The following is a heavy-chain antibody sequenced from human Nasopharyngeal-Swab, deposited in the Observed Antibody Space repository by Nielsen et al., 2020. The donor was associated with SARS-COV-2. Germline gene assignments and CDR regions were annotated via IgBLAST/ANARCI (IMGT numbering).Heavy chain of an antibody. Sequence: SETLSLTCTVSGGSISSYYWSWIRQPPGKGLEWIGYIYYSGSTNYNPSLKSRVTISVDTSKNQFSLKLSSVTAADTAVYYCARESPAAGTAFDIWGQGTMVNVFS. CDR2: IYYSGST. D-gene: IGHD6-13*01. CDR1: GGSISSYY. CDR3: ARESPAAGTAFDI. V-gene: IGHV4-59*13. J-gene: IGHJ3*02.